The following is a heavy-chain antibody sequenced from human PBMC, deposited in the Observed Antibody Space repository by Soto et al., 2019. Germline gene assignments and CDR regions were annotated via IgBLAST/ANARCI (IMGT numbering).Heavy chain of an antibody. CDR2: ISSSSSTI. D-gene: IGHD6-19*01. V-gene: IGHV3-48*02. J-gene: IGHJ4*02. Sequence: GGSLRLSCAASGFTFSSYSMNWVRQAPGKGLEWVSYISSSSSTIYYADSVKGRFTISRDNAKNSLYLQMNSLRDEDTAVYYCARSNLGWGSRGWIDYWGPGTLVTVSS. CDR3: ARSNLGWGSRGWIDY. CDR1: GFTFSSYS.